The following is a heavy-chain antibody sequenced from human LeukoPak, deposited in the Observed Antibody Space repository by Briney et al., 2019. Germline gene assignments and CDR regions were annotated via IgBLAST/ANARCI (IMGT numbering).Heavy chain of an antibody. CDR3: ARALAGTSSHPEY. D-gene: IGHD2-2*01. Sequence: ASVKVSCKASGYSFTNYDINWVRQAPGQGLEWLGWINTNTGNPMYAQGFTGRIVFSLDTSVSTAYLQISDLKPEDTAVYYCARALAGTSSHPEYWGQGTLVTVSS. CDR2: INTNTGNP. V-gene: IGHV7-4-1*02. J-gene: IGHJ4*02. CDR1: GYSFTNYD.